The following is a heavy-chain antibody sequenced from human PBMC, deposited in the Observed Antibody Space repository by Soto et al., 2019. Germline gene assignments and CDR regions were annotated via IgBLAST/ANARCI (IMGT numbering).Heavy chain of an antibody. D-gene: IGHD6-19*01. CDR2: IIPLFGTA. J-gene: IGHJ4*02. Sequence: QVQLEQSGGEVKQPGSSVRVSCKTSGGTFSTYAINWVRQAPGQGLEWMGAIIPLFGTADYSQKFQGRVTITADESTSPAYMELRSLRFDAPAVYFCARPKGTYSSGYYYFDFWGQGTLVTVSS. CDR3: ARPKGTYSSGYYYFDF. V-gene: IGHV1-69*01. CDR1: GGTFSTYA.